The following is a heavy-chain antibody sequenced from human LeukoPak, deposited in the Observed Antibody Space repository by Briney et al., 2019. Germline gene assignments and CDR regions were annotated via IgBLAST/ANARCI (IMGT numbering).Heavy chain of an antibody. CDR2: IYTSGST. CDR3: ARHGVTVTNFDY. V-gene: IGHV4-61*02. Sequence: SETLSLTCTVSGGSISSGSYYWSWIRQPAEKGLEWIGRIYTSGSTNYNPSLKSRVTISVDTSKNQFSLKLSSVTAADTAVYYCARHGVTVTNFDYWGQGTLVTVSS. CDR1: GGSISSGSYY. D-gene: IGHD4-17*01. J-gene: IGHJ4*02.